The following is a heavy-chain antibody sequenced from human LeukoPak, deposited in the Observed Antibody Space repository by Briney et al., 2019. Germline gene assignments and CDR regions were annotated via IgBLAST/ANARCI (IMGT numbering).Heavy chain of an antibody. CDR2: IISSSSSI. CDR3: ARGEHDAFDI. V-gene: IGHV3-21*01. CDR1: GFTFSSYA. J-gene: IGHJ3*02. D-gene: IGHD1/OR15-1a*01. Sequence: NPGGSLRLSCAASGFTFSSYAMNWVRQAPGKGLEWVSSIISSSSSIYYADSVKGRFTISRDNAKNSLYLQMSSLRAEDTAVYYCARGEHDAFDIWGQGTMVTVSS.